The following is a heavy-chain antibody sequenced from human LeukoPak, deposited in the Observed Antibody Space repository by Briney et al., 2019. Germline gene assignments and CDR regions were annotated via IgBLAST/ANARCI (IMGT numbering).Heavy chain of an antibody. D-gene: IGHD5-18*01. CDR3: ARGMGYFDTGMVKYNYYGMDV. CDR1: GYTFTSYY. Sequence: ASVKVSCKASGYTFTSYYIHRVRQAPGQGLEWMGIINPSGGSTSYEQKFQGRVTMTRDTSTSIVYMDLSSLRSEDTAVYYCARGMGYFDTGMVKYNYYGMDVWGQGTTVTVSS. CDR2: INPSGGST. J-gene: IGHJ6*02. V-gene: IGHV1-46*01.